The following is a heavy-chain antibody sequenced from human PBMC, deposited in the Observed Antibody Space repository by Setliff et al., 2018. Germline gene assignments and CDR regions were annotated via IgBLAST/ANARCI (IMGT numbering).Heavy chain of an antibody. CDR1: GGSISSGTNY. CDR2: IDPSGNT. J-gene: IGHJ4*02. Sequence: SETLSLTCTVSGGSISSGTNYWSWIRQPAGRGLEWIGHIDPSGNTNYNPSLKSRVTISVDTSKNQFSLKLSSVTAADTAVYYCAREAGTIWGQGTLVTVSS. D-gene: IGHD1-1*01. V-gene: IGHV4-61*09. CDR3: AREAGTI.